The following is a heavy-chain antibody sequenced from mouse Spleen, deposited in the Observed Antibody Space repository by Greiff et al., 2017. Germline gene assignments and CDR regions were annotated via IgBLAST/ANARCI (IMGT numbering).Heavy chain of an antibody. V-gene: IGHV1S130*01. J-gene: IGHJ3*01. Sequence: VQLQQPGSVPVRPGASVKLSCKASGYTFTSSWMHWAKQRPGQGLEWIGEIHPNSGNTNYNEKFKGKATLTVDTSSSTAYVDLSSLTSEDSAVYYCARGPYRYDTWFAYWGQGTLVTVSA. CDR3: ARGPYRYDTWFAY. CDR2: IHPNSGNT. D-gene: IGHD2-14*01. CDR1: GYTFTSSW.